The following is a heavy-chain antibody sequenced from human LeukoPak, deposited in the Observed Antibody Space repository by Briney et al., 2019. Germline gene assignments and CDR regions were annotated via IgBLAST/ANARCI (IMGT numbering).Heavy chain of an antibody. V-gene: IGHV4-34*01. CDR1: GGSFSGYY. Sequence: SETLSLTCAVYGGSFSGYYWSWIRQPPGKGLEWIGEINHSGSTNYNPSLKSRVTISVDTSKNQFSLKLSFVTAADTAVYYCARIHSSGWFRGDAFDIWGQGTMVTVSS. D-gene: IGHD6-19*01. J-gene: IGHJ3*02. CDR2: INHSGST. CDR3: ARIHSSGWFRGDAFDI.